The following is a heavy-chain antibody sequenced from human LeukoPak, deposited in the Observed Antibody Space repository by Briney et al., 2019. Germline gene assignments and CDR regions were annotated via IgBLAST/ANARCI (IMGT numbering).Heavy chain of an antibody. V-gene: IGHV4-59*08. Sequence: PSQTLSLTCTVSGGSISSYYWTWIRQPPGKGLEWIGFIYNSRNTNYNPSLKSRVTISFDTSKNQFSLKLSSVTAADTAVYYCARRNILTEGEAFDNWGQGTMVTVSS. CDR2: IYNSRNT. CDR3: ARRNILTEGEAFDN. D-gene: IGHD3-9*01. CDR1: GGSISSYY. J-gene: IGHJ3*02.